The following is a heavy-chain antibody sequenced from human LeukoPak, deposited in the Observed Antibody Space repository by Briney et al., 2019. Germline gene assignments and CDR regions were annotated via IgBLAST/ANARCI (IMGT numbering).Heavy chain of an antibody. D-gene: IGHD5-18*01. CDR3: VRDRSYGAFDY. CDR1: GFTFSNYA. CDR2: ISASGGTT. Sequence: PGGSLRLSCAASGFTFSNYAMNWVRQAPGKGLDWVSAISASGGTTYYADSVKGRFTISRDNAKNSLYLQMNSLRAEDTAFYHCVRDRSYGAFDYWGQGTLVTVSS. J-gene: IGHJ4*02. V-gene: IGHV3-23*01.